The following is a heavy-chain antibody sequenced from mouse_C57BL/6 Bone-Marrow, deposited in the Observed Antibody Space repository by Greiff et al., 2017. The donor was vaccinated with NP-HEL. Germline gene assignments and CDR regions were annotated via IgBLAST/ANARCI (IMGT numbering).Heavy chain of an antibody. Sequence: EVMLVESGEGLVKPGGSLKLSCAASGFTFSSYAMSWVRQTPEKRLEWVAYISSGGDYIYYADTVKGRFTISRDNARNTLYLQMSSLKSEDTAMYYWTIDSSGFFAYWGQGTLVTVSA. J-gene: IGHJ3*01. D-gene: IGHD3-2*02. CDR2: ISSGGDYI. V-gene: IGHV5-9-1*02. CDR3: TIDSSGFFAY. CDR1: GFTFSSYA.